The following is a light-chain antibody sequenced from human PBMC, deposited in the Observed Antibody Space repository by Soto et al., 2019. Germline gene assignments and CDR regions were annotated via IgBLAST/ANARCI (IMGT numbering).Light chain of an antibody. V-gene: IGKV4-1*01. CDR1: QSLLYHSNDKNY. CDR2: WAS. Sequence: DIVMTQSPDSLAGSLGERATIHCKSSQSLLYHSNDKNYLGWYQQKPGHPPRVLIYWASTRESGVPDRFSGSGSGTDFTLTISSLQAEDVAVYYCQQYYETPYTFGQGTKLEI. CDR3: QQYYETPYT. J-gene: IGKJ2*01.